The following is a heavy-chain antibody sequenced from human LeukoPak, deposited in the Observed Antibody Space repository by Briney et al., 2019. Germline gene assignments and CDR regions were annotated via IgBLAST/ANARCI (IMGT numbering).Heavy chain of an antibody. V-gene: IGHV3-48*03. Sequence: GGSLRLSCAASGFTFSSYEMNWVRQAPGKGLEWVSYISSSGSTIYYVDSVKGRFTISRDNARNSLYLQMNSLRAEDTAVYYCAELGITMIGGVWGKGTTVTISS. CDR3: AELGITMIGGV. J-gene: IGHJ6*04. CDR1: GFTFSSYE. D-gene: IGHD3-10*02. CDR2: ISSSGSTI.